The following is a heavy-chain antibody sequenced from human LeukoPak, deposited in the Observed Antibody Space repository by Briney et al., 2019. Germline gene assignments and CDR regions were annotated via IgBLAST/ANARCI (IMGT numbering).Heavy chain of an antibody. CDR2: FDPEDGET. Sequence: ASVEVSCKTSGYTFTSYDLNWVRQAPGKGLEWMGGFDPEDGETIYAQKFQGRVTMTEDTSTDTAYMELSSLRSEDTAVYYCATDPLYSSSVFRFDPWGQGTLVTVSS. CDR1: GYTFTSYD. D-gene: IGHD6-13*01. CDR3: ATDPLYSSSVFRFDP. V-gene: IGHV1-24*01. J-gene: IGHJ5*02.